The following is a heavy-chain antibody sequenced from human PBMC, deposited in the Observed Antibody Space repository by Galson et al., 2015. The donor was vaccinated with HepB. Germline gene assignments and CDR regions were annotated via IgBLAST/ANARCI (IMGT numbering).Heavy chain of an antibody. D-gene: IGHD3-16*02. CDR2: INPDSGGT. V-gene: IGHV1-2*02. CDR3: ARAVVTDIDY. Sequence: SVKVSCKASGYTFTAYYIHWVRQAPGRGLEWMGWINPDSGGTNYAQRFQGRVTMTRDTSITTAYMGLYDLRSDDTAVYYCARAVVTDIDYWGQGTLVT. CDR1: GYTFTAYY. J-gene: IGHJ4*02.